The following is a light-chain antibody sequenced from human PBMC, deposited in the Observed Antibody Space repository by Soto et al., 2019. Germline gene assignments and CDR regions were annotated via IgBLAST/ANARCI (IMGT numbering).Light chain of an antibody. CDR3: QQYSSSPLT. Sequence: EIVLTQSPGTLSLSPGDRATLSCRASQTVSSSFLAWYRQRPGQTPRLLIYGASTRAAGIPDRFSGSGSGTDFTLTISRLEPEDFSVYYCQQYSSSPLTFGGGTMVDIK. CDR1: QTVSSSF. J-gene: IGKJ4*01. V-gene: IGKV3-20*01. CDR2: GAS.